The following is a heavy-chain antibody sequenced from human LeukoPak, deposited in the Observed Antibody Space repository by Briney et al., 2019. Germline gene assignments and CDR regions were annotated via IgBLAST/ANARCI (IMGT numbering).Heavy chain of an antibody. CDR2: ISTYSGKT. CDR1: GYAFSTYG. Sequence: GASVKVSCVASGYAFSTYGNNWVRQAPGQGLGWMGWISTYSGKTDYPQNLQGRVTLTTDRSTSTAYLELRSLRSDDTAVYYCARGAYSDCWGQGTLVTVSS. J-gene: IGHJ4*02. CDR3: ARGAYSDC. V-gene: IGHV1-18*01.